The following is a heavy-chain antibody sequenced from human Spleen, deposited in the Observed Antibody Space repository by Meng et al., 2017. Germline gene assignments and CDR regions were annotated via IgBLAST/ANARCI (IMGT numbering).Heavy chain of an antibody. V-gene: IGHV7-4-1*02. D-gene: IGHD5-18*01. CDR1: GYTFTNYA. Sequence: GELVQLGFDLKEPGASVKVSCKASGYTFTNYAMNWVRQAPGQGLEWMGWINTYTGNPTYARGFTGRFVFSLDTSVTTAYLQISSLKAEDTAVYYCARDRVIQLWFTFDYWGQGTLVTVSS. J-gene: IGHJ4*02. CDR2: INTYTGNP. CDR3: ARDRVIQLWFTFDY.